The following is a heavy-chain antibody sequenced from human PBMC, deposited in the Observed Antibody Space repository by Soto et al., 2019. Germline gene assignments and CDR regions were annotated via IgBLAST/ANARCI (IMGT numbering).Heavy chain of an antibody. Sequence: QVQLVQSGAEVKKPGSSVKVSCKASGDIFSSYPFSWVRQAPGQGLEWMVGLVPLLGTADYAQKFQDRVTITADYSTSTVYMELSSLRSDDTAVYYCARDRGSQNWYFGVWGRGTLVSVSS. V-gene: IGHV1-69*01. D-gene: IGHD3-10*01. J-gene: IGHJ2*01. CDR3: ARDRGSQNWYFGV. CDR2: LVPLLGTA. CDR1: GDIFSSYP.